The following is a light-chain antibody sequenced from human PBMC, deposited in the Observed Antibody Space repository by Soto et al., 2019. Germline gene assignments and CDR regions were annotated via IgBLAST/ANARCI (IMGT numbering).Light chain of an antibody. V-gene: IGKV3-20*01. J-gene: IGKJ3*01. CDR3: QQYGSSLFT. Sequence: EIVLTQSPGTLSLSPGERATLYCRASQSGSSSYLAWYQQKPGQAPRLLIYGASSRATGIPDRFSGSGSGTDFTITISRLEPEDFAVYYGQQYGSSLFTFGPGTKVDIK. CDR2: GAS. CDR1: QSGSSSY.